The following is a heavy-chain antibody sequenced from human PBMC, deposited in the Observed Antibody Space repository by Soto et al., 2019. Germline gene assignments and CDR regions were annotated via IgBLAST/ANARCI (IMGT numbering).Heavy chain of an antibody. V-gene: IGHV3-48*03. CDR3: ARYGTRGDW. CDR2: ISSSGLTT. D-gene: IGHD3-10*01. J-gene: IGHJ5*01. CDR1: GFNFIMYE. Sequence: GGSLRLSCQASGFNFIMYEIHWFRKAPGKGLEWVSYISSSGLTTYYADFAEGRFTISRDNAKDSLYLHLNSLRVGDTAVYYCARYGTRGDWWGLGTQVTVSS.